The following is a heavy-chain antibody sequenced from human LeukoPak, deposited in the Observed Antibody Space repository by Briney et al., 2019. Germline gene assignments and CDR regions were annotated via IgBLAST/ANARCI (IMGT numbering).Heavy chain of an antibody. Sequence: SQTLSLTCSVSGDSISRGGYYWSWIRQHPGKGLEWIGYIFYSGSTYYNPSLKCRLNISVDTSKNQFSLMLTSVTAADTAVYYCARDLRGIRGVGSNWFDPWGQGTLVTVSS. CDR3: ARDLRGIRGVGSNWFDP. CDR2: IFYSGST. D-gene: IGHD3-10*01. CDR1: GDSISRGGYY. J-gene: IGHJ5*02. V-gene: IGHV4-31*03.